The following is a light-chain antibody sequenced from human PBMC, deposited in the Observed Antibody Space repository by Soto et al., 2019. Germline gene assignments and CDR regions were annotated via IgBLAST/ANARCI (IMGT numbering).Light chain of an antibody. CDR3: QQSYSTLGRT. CDR1: QSISSY. V-gene: IGKV1-39*01. CDR2: AAS. Sequence: DIQMTQSPSSLSASVGDRVTITCRASQSISSYLNWYQQKPGKAPKLLIYAASSLQSGVPSRFSGSGSGTDFTLTISSLQPEDFATYYFQQSYSTLGRTFGQGTKVEIK. J-gene: IGKJ1*01.